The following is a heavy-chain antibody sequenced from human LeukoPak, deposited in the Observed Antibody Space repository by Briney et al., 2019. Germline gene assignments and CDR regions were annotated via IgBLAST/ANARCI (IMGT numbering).Heavy chain of an antibody. D-gene: IGHD1-1*01. V-gene: IGHV6-1*01. CDR1: GDRVSSNSAA. CDR3: ARQSSTDYYYYGLDV. Sequence: SQTLSLTCAISGDRVSSNSAAWNWIRQSPSRGLEWLGRTYYRSKWHSDYAESVKRRITVNPDTSKNQFSLQLNSVTPEDTAVYYCARQSSTDYYYYGLDVWGQGTTVAVSS. CDR2: TYYRSKWHS. J-gene: IGHJ6*02.